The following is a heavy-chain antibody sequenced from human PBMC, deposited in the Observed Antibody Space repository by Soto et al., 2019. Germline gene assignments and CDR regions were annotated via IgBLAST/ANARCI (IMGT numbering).Heavy chain of an antibody. D-gene: IGHD6-13*01. CDR2: IIPIHGIA. CDR1: GGTFSSYT. Sequence: GASVKVSCKASGGTFSSYTISWVRQAPGQGLEWMGRIIPIHGIANYAQKFQGRVTITADTSTSTAYMELRSLRSDDTAVYYCATLVYGAFDIWGQGTMVTVSS. V-gene: IGHV1-69*02. CDR3: ATLVYGAFDI. J-gene: IGHJ3*02.